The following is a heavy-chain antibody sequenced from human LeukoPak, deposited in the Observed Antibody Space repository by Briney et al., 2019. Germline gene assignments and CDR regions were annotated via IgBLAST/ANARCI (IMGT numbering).Heavy chain of an antibody. CDR3: ASPTQLPLKFYYYGMDV. Sequence: PSETLSLTCTVSGGSISSGGYYWSWIRQHPGKGLEWIGYIYYSGSTYYNPSLKSRVTISVDTSKNKFSLKLSSVTAADTAVYYCASPTQLPLKFYYYGMDVWGQGTTVTVSS. CDR1: GGSISSGGYY. V-gene: IGHV4-31*03. J-gene: IGHJ6*02. D-gene: IGHD2-2*01. CDR2: IYYSGST.